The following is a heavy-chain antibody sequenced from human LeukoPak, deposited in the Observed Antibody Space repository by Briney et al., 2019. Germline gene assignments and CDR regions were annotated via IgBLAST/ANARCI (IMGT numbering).Heavy chain of an antibody. CDR3: AKDGTLWFGELLSNYYYYGMDV. D-gene: IGHD3-10*01. CDR2: ISGSGGST. V-gene: IGHV3-23*01. J-gene: IGHJ6*04. CDR1: GFTFSSYA. Sequence: PGGSLRLSCAASGFTFSSYAMSWVRQAPGKGLEWVSAISGSGGSTYYADSVKGRFTISRDNSKNTLYLQMNSLRAEDTAVYYCAKDGTLWFGELLSNYYYYGMDVWAKGPRSPSPQ.